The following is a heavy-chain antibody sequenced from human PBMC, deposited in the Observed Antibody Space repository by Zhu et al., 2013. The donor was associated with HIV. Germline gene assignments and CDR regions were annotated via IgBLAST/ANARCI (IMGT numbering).Heavy chain of an antibody. CDR2: MYHSGNT. CDR1: GASISSGHW. V-gene: IGHV4-4*02. CDR3: ARGNGYYDSYYFDC. J-gene: IGHJ4*02. D-gene: IGHD3-22*01. Sequence: VQLQESGPGLVKPSGTLSLTCAVSGASISSGHWWIWVRQPPGKGLEWIGEMYHSGNTNYSPSLKSRVTMSIDKSKSQFSLKLSSVTAADTAVYYCARGNGYYDSYYFDCWGQGALVTVSS.